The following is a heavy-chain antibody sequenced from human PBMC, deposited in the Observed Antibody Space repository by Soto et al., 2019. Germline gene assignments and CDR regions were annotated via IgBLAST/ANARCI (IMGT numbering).Heavy chain of an antibody. D-gene: IGHD6-19*01. V-gene: IGHV1-69*12. CDR3: AKGAVAGTPTSYYYYGRDV. Sequence: QVQLLQSGAEVKKPGSSVRVSCEASGGTFRTYAISWVRQAPGQGLEWMGEIIPIFGTVNYAQRFQGRVTITADEYTTTVSMDLRSRRSEDKAVYYCAKGAVAGTPTSYYYYGRDVWGQGTTVTVSS. CDR1: GGTFRTYA. CDR2: IIPIFGTV. J-gene: IGHJ6*02.